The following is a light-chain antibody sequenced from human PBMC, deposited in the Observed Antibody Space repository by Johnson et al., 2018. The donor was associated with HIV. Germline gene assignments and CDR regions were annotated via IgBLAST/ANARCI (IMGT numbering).Light chain of an antibody. CDR3: GTWGGV. CDR2: ENN. J-gene: IGLJ1*01. Sequence: QSVLTQPPSVSAAPGQKVTISCSGSSSNIGNNYVSWYQQLPGTAPKLLIYENNKRPSGIPDRFSASKSGTSATLGITGLQTGDEADYYCGTWGGVFGTGTTVSVL. CDR1: SSNIGNNY. V-gene: IGLV1-51*02.